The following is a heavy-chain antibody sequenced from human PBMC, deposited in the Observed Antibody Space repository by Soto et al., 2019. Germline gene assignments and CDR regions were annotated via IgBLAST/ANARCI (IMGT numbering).Heavy chain of an antibody. D-gene: IGHD5-12*01. J-gene: IGHJ4*02. CDR1: GFTFSSYA. V-gene: IGHV3-30-3*01. CDR2: ISYDGSNK. Sequence: QVQLVESGGGVVQPGRSLRLSCAASGFTFSSYAMHWVRQAPGKGLEWVAVISYDGSNKYYADSVKGRFTISRDNSKNTPYLRMNSLRAEDTAVYYCARGLSGYDFGYWGQGTLVTVSS. CDR3: ARGLSGYDFGY.